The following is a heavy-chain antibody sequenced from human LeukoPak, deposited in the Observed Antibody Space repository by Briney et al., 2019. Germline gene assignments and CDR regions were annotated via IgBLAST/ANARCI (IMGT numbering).Heavy chain of an antibody. Sequence: GGSLRLSCAASGFTFSSNYMSWVRQAPGKGLEWVSVIYSGGSTYYADSVKGRFTISRDNSKNTLYLQMNSLRAEDTAVYYCARDAFNGSGLDAFDIWGQGTMVTVSS. CDR1: GFTFSSNY. CDR3: ARDAFNGSGLDAFDI. D-gene: IGHD3-10*01. J-gene: IGHJ3*02. CDR2: IYSGGST. V-gene: IGHV3-53*01.